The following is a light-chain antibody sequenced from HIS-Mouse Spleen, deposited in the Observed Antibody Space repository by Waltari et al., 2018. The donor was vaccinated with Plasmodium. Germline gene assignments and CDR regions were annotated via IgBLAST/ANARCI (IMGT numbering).Light chain of an antibody. CDR2: WAS. CDR1: QSVLYSSNNKNY. CDR3: QQYYSTPYT. J-gene: IGKJ2*01. V-gene: IGKV4-1*01. Sequence: DIVMTQSPDSLAVSLGERATINCKSSQSVLYSSNNKNYLAWYQQKPGQPPKLLMYWASTRESGVPDRFSGSGSGTEFTLTSSSLQAEDVAVYYCQQYYSTPYTFGQGTKLEIK.